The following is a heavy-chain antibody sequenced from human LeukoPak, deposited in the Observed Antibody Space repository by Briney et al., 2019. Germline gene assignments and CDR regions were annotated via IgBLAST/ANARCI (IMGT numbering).Heavy chain of an antibody. J-gene: IGHJ5*02. CDR3: AREDYGSGSYYNEDNWFDP. Sequence: ASVKVSCKASGYTFTGYYMHWVRQAPGQGLEWMGWINPNSGGTNYAQKFQGRVTMTRDTSISTAYMELSRLRSDDTAVYYCAREDYGSGSYYNEDNWFDPWGQGTLSPSPQ. CDR2: INPNSGGT. CDR1: GYTFTGYY. V-gene: IGHV1-2*02. D-gene: IGHD3-10*01.